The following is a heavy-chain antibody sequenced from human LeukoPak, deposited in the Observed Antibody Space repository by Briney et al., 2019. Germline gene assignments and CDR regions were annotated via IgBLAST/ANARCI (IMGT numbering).Heavy chain of an antibody. Sequence: ASVQVSCKTSGYTFTSYDVHWIRQATGQGLEWMGWMNPNSGNTAYAQKFQGRVTMTRNISISTAYMDVSSLRTDDTAVYYCARDLGGATRWFDPWGQGTLVTVSS. J-gene: IGHJ5*02. CDR1: GYTFTSYD. D-gene: IGHD1-26*01. V-gene: IGHV1-8*01. CDR3: ARDLGGATRWFDP. CDR2: MNPNSGNT.